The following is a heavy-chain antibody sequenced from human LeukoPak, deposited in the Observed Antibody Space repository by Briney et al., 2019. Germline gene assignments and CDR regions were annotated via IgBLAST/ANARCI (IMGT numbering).Heavy chain of an antibody. CDR1: GFSFSIYA. CDR3: AKPRSSADAFDI. CDR2: ISGSGGST. J-gene: IGHJ3*02. V-gene: IGHV3-23*01. Sequence: GGSLRLSCAASGFSFSIYAMSWVRQAPGKGLEWVSAISGSGGSTYYADSVKGRFTISRDNSKNTLYLQMNSLRAEDTAVYYCAKPRSSADAFDIWGQGTMVTVSS. D-gene: IGHD3-22*01.